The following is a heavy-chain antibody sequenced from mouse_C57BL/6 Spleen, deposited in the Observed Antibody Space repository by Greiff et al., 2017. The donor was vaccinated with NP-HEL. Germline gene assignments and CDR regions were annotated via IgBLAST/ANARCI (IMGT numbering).Heavy chain of an antibody. CDR2: IYPGDGDT. CDR3: ARDYYGSLFAY. D-gene: IGHD1-1*01. J-gene: IGHJ3*01. V-gene: IGHV1-82*01. Sequence: VQLQQSGPELVKPGASVKISCKASGYAFSSSWMNWVKQRPGKGLEWIGRIYPGDGDTNYNGKFKGKATLTADKSSSTAYMQLISLTSEDSAVYFCARDYYGSLFAYWGQGTLVTVSA. CDR1: GYAFSSSW.